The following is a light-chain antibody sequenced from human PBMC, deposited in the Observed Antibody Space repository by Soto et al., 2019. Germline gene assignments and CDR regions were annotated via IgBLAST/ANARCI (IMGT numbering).Light chain of an antibody. Sequence: VLTQAPSASGTPGQRVTISCSGSSSNIGSDSVNWYQQLPGTAPRLLIYNNNQRPSGVPDRFSGSKSGTSASLAISGLQSEDEADYYCAAWDDSLNGVVFGGGTKLTVL. CDR2: NNN. CDR1: SSNIGSDS. V-gene: IGLV1-44*01. J-gene: IGLJ2*01. CDR3: AAWDDSLNGVV.